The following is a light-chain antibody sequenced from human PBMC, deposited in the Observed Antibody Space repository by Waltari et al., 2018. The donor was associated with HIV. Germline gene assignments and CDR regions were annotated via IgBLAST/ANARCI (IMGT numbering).Light chain of an antibody. Sequence: DIQMTQPPSSLSTSVGDRVNISCLARQSISNYLNWYQQKPGQGPKLLIYAASRLQSGVPARLRGSGAGTDFTLTISSLQPEYCATYYCQQSFSNTRNFGQRTNLEI. CDR2: AAS. CDR1: QSISNY. V-gene: IGKV1-39*01. J-gene: IGKJ2*01. CDR3: QQSFSNTRN.